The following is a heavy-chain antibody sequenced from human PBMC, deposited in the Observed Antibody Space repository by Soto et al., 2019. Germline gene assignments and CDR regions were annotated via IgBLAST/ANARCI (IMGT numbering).Heavy chain of an antibody. CDR1: GYSISSGYY. J-gene: IGHJ5*02. Sequence: PSETLSLTCAVSGYSISSGYYWGWIRQPPGKGLEWIGSIYHSGSTYYNPSLKSRVTISEDTSKNQFSLKLSSVTAADTAVYYCARDSAQLAWFDPWGQGTLVTVSS. V-gene: IGHV4-38-2*02. CDR2: IYHSGST. CDR3: ARDSAQLAWFDP. D-gene: IGHD1-1*01.